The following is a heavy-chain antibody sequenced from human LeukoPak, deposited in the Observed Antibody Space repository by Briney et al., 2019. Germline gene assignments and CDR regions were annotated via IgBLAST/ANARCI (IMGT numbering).Heavy chain of an antibody. D-gene: IGHD5-18*01. CDR2: IYNSGCT. CDR3: ARRGGYKYGYNY. Sequence: SETLSLTCTVSGGSVRSEGYYWSWIRQPPGKGLEWIGYIYNSGCTNYNPSLKSRVTISVDTSKNQFSLKLSSVTAADTAVYYCARRGGYKYGYNYWGQGILVTVSS. J-gene: IGHJ4*02. CDR1: GGSVRSEGYY. V-gene: IGHV4-61*08.